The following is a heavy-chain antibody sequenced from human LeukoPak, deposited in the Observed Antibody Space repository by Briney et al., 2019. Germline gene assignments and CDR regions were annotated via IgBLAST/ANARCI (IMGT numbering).Heavy chain of an antibody. V-gene: IGHV3-74*01. J-gene: IGHJ4*02. CDR1: GFTFSSYW. CDR3: ARAYGSGSHPDY. D-gene: IGHD3-10*01. Sequence: GGSLRLSCAASGFTFSSYWMHWVRQAPGKGLVWVSRINSDGSSTSYADSVKGRFTISRDNAKNTLYLQMNSLRAEDTAVYYCARAYGSGSHPDYWGQGTLVTVSS. CDR2: INSDGSST.